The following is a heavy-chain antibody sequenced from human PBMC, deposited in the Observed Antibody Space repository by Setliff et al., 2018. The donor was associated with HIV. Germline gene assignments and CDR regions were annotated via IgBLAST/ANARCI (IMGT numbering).Heavy chain of an antibody. CDR3: ARARRDSYDRGRRNRYYIDV. Sequence: ASVKVSCKASGYTFSSYDINWVRQATGQGLEWMGWMNPNSGNTGYAQKFQGRVTMTRDTSISTAYMELNNLKFEDTAVYYCARARRDSYDRGRRNRYYIDVWGKGTTVTVSS. J-gene: IGHJ6*03. V-gene: IGHV1-8*02. CDR1: GYTFSSYD. CDR2: MNPNSGNT. D-gene: IGHD3-22*01.